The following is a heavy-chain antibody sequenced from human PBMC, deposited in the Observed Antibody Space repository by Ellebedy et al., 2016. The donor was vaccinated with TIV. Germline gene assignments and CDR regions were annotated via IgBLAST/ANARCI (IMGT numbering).Heavy chain of an antibody. D-gene: IGHD3-9*01. CDR2: IYYSGST. CDR1: GGSISSYS. CDR3: ARAYDILTDNNWFDP. J-gene: IGHJ5*02. Sequence: MPSETLSLTCTVSGGSISSYSWSWIRQPPGKGLEWLGYIYYSGSTNYNPSLKSRVTISVDTSKNQFSLKLSSVTAADTAVYYCARAYDILTDNNWFDPWGQGTLVTVSS. V-gene: IGHV4-59*01.